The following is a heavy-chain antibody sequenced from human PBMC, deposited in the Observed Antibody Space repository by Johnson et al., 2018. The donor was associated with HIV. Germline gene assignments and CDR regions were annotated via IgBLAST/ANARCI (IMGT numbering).Heavy chain of an antibody. J-gene: IGHJ3*02. V-gene: IGHV3-33*08. CDR3: AGDPDSSGYYRGPQDAFDI. CDR2: IWYDGNSK. CDR1: GFTFSSYG. D-gene: IGHD3-22*01. Sequence: QVQLVESGGGVVQPGRSLRLSCAASGFTFSSYGMHWVRQAPGKGLEWVAVIWYDGNSKYYEDSVKGRFTISRDNSKNTLYLQMNSLSAEDTAVYYCAGDPDSSGYYRGPQDAFDIWGQGTMVTVSS.